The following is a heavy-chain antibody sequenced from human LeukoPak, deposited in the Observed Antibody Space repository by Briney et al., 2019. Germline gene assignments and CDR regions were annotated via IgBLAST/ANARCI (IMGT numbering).Heavy chain of an antibody. CDR1: GGTFSSYA. Sequence: SVKVSCKASGGTFSSYAISWVRQAPGQGLEWMGGIIPIFGTANYAQKFQGRVTITADESTSTAYMELSSLRSEDTAVYYCARDNMACYDILTGYENWFDPWGQGTLVTVSS. CDR2: IIPIFGTA. D-gene: IGHD3-9*01. V-gene: IGHV1-69*13. J-gene: IGHJ5*02. CDR3: ARDNMACYDILTGYENWFDP.